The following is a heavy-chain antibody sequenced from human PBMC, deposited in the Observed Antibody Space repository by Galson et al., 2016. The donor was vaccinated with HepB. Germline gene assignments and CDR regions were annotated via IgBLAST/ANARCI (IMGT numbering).Heavy chain of an antibody. Sequence: SLRLSCAASGFSFSTSSMHWVRQAPGKGLQYVSAINDRGSGTYYADSVKGRFIISRDNSRNILYLHMTSLTIEDTAVYYCVTRDNIGRYPYWGRGTLVTVSP. CDR3: VTRDNIGRYPY. D-gene: IGHD6-19*01. V-gene: IGHV3-64D*06. CDR2: INDRGSGT. J-gene: IGHJ4*02. CDR1: GFSFSTSS.